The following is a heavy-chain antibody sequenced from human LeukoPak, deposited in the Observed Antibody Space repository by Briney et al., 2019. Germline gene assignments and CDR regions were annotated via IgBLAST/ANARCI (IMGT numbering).Heavy chain of an antibody. D-gene: IGHD3-10*01. J-gene: IGHJ4*02. CDR1: GGSISSSSYY. V-gene: IGHV4-39*01. CDR2: IYSSGST. CDR3: ARRGGSGRSFDY. Sequence: NPSETLSLTCTVSGGSISSSSYYWGWIPQPPGKGLDWIGSIYSSGSTYYYLSLKSRVTISVDTSKNQFSLKLSSVPAADTAVYYCARRGGSGRSFDYWGRGILVTVSS.